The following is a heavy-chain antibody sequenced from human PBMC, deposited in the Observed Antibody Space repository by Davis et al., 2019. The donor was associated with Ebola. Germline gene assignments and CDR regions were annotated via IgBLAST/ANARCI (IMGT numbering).Heavy chain of an antibody. D-gene: IGHD5/OR15-5a*01. Sequence: GGSLRLSCAASGFTFSSYSMNWVRQAPGKGLEWVSYISSSSSTIYYADSVKGRFTISRDNAKNSLYLQMNSLRDEDTAVYYCARSKENYYYYGMDVWGKGTTVTVSS. J-gene: IGHJ6*04. CDR1: GFTFSSYS. CDR2: ISSSSSTI. V-gene: IGHV3-48*02. CDR3: ARSKENYYYYGMDV.